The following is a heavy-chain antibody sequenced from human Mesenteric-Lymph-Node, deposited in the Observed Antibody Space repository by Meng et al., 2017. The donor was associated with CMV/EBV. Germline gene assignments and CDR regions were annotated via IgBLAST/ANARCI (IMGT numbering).Heavy chain of an antibody. CDR2: VVVGSGNT. D-gene: IGHD6-13*01. CDR3: ARDRPIRRAAAGTNHQDY. Sequence: SVKVSCKASGSTFTTSAVQWVRQARGQRLEWIGCVVVGSGNTNYAQKFQERVTISRDMSTSTAYMELSSLRSEDTAVYYCARDRPIRRAAAGTNHQDYWGQGTLVTVSS. V-gene: IGHV1-58*01. J-gene: IGHJ4*02. CDR1: GSTFTTSA.